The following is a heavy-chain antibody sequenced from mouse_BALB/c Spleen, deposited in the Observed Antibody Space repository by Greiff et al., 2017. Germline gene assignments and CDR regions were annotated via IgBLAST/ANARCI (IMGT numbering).Heavy chain of an antibody. CDR3: ARGGGNYDHYAMDY. CDR1: GFTFSSYA. CDR2: ISSGGSYT. Sequence: EVHLVESGGGLVKPGGSLKLSCAASGFTFSSYAMSWVRQSPEKRLEWVAEISSGGSYTYYPDTVTGRFTISRDNAKNTLYLEMSSLRSEDTAMYYCARGGGNYDHYAMDYWGQGTSVTVSS. J-gene: IGHJ4*01. V-gene: IGHV5-9-4*01. D-gene: IGHD2-1*01.